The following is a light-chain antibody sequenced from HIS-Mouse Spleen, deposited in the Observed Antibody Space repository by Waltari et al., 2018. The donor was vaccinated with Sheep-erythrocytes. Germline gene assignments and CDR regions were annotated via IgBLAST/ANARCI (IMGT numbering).Light chain of an antibody. V-gene: IGLV2-14*02. CDR3: AAWDDSLNGVV. CDR1: SRDVGSYNL. Sequence: QSALTQPASVSGSPGQSITISCTGTSRDVGSYNLVSWYQQHPGKAPKLMIYDVSKRPSGVPDRFSGSKSGNTASLTISGLQSEDEADYYCAAWDDSLNGVVFGGGTKLTVL. CDR2: DVS. J-gene: IGLJ2*01.